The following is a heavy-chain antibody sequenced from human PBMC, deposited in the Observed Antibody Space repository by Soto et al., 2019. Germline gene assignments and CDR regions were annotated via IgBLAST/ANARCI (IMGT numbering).Heavy chain of an antibody. CDR3: AADTLGYCTNGVCYTNGDY. J-gene: IGHJ4*02. V-gene: IGHV1-58*01. D-gene: IGHD2-8*01. Sequence: GASVKVSCKASGFTFTSSAVQWVRQARGQRLEWIGWIVVGSGNTNYAQKFQERVTITRDMSTSTAYMELSSLRSEDTAVYYSAADTLGYCTNGVCYTNGDYWGQGTLVTVSS. CDR1: GFTFTSSA. CDR2: IVVGSGNT.